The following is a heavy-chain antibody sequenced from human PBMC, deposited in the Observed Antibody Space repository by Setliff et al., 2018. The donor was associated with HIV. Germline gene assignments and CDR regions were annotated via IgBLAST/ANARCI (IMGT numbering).Heavy chain of an antibody. CDR2: IYYSGST. Sequence: NPSETLSLTCTVSGGSISTTYYYWGWIRQPPGKGLEWIGRIYYSGSTYYNPSLESLVTISVDTSKNQFSLKLSAVTAADPAVYYCARTRPTGTYYGMDVWGQGTTVTVSS. D-gene: IGHD1-1*01. V-gene: IGHV4-39*07. CDR3: ARTRPTGTYYGMDV. J-gene: IGHJ6*02. CDR1: GGSISTTYYY.